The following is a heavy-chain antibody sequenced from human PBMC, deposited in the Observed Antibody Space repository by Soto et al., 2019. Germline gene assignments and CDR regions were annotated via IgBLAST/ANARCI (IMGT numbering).Heavy chain of an antibody. J-gene: IGHJ4*02. CDR3: ARGAQGFFPVSGIYFYFDH. D-gene: IGHD3-22*01. CDR1: GYIFTDHL. V-gene: IGHV1-2*02. CDR2: VHPDSGGT. Sequence: ASVKVSCKTSGYIFTDHLIHWVRQSPGQGLQWVGWVHPDSGGTNVAQAFQDRVTMTADTSITTAYMDLARPRPDDTAIFYCARGAQGFFPVSGIYFYFDHWGQGTPVTVSS.